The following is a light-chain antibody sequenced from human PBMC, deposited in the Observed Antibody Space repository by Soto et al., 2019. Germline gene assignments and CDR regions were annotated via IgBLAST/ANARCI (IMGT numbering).Light chain of an antibody. Sequence: DVVMTQTPLSLSVAPGQPASISCKSSQSLLHITGETFLFWYLQKQGQSPQLXIYEVSTRVSGVLDRFSGSGSGTEFSLTIRGLKPEDFAVYYCQQYRMSTNTFGQGTRLEIK. J-gene: IGKJ5*01. V-gene: IGKV2-29*01. CDR3: QQYRMSTNT. CDR2: EVS. CDR1: QSLLHITGETF.